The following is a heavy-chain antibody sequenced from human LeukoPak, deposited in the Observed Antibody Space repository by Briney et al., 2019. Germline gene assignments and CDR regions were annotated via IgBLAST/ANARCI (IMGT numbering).Heavy chain of an antibody. Sequence: SQTLSLTCTVSGGSISSGSYYWSWIRQPAGKGLEWIGRIYTSGSTNYNPSLKSRVTISVDTSKNQFSLKLSSVTAADTAVYYCARSISIAAAGLDYYYYMDVWGKGTTVTVSS. J-gene: IGHJ6*03. D-gene: IGHD6-13*01. CDR1: GGSISSGSYY. CDR2: IYTSGST. CDR3: ARSISIAAAGLDYYYYMDV. V-gene: IGHV4-61*02.